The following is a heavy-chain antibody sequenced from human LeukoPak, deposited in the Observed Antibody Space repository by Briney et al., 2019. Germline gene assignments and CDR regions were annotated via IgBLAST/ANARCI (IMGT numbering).Heavy chain of an antibody. V-gene: IGHV1-2*02. CDR1: GYTFTGYY. Sequence: GASVKVSCKASGYTFTGYYMHWVRQAPGQGLEWMGWINPNSGGTNYAQKFQGRVTMTRDTSISTAYMELSRLRSDDTAVYYCARDPQPYYYDSSGYFQHWGQGTLVTASS. CDR2: INPNSGGT. D-gene: IGHD3-22*01. CDR3: ARDPQPYYYDSSGYFQH. J-gene: IGHJ1*01.